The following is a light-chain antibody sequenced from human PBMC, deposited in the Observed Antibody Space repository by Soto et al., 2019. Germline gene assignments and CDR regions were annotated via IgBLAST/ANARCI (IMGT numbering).Light chain of an antibody. V-gene: IGKV3-11*01. CDR1: QSVSTY. J-gene: IGKJ5*01. CDR3: HQRNT. Sequence: LVCTHSPFSLSLSPGYRSTLSCRASQSVSTYLAWYRQVPGQPPRLLIYDTTNRAAGIPPRFSGSRSGTDFTLTISSVEPEDFALYYCHQRNTFGQGTRLENK. CDR2: DTT.